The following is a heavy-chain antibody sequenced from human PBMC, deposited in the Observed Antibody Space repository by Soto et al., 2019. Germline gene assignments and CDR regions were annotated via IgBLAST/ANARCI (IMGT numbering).Heavy chain of an antibody. D-gene: IGHD2-2*01. CDR2: IIPIVGTG. Sequence: QVQLVQSGAEVRKPGSSVTVSCKASGGTFSNYAISWVRQAPGQGLEWMGGIIPIVGTGSYAQKFQGRVTITADEPTTTAHMELSSLRFEDTAVYYCARGVILVPTASTHYYYHMDVWGPGTTVTVSS. V-gene: IGHV1-69*01. CDR1: GGTFSNYA. CDR3: ARGVILVPTASTHYYYHMDV. J-gene: IGHJ6*02.